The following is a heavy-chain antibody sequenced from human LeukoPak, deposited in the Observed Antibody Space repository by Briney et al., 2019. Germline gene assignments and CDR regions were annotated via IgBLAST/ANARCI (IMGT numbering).Heavy chain of an antibody. Sequence: ASVKVFCKASGYIFTGYYVHWVRQAPGQGLEWMGRINPKTGGRSFSPRFQGRVTVTSDTSTNTLYMELGSLKLDDTALYYCARGYSGYDWKFDPWGQGTQVTVSS. CDR2: INPKTGGR. CDR1: GYIFTGYY. J-gene: IGHJ5*02. CDR3: ARGYSGYDWKFDP. D-gene: IGHD5-12*01. V-gene: IGHV1-2*06.